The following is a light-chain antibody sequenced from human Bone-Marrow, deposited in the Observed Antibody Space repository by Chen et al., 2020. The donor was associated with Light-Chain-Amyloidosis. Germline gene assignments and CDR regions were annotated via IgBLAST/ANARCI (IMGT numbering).Light chain of an antibody. CDR2: EDD. CDR1: SGSIATNY. Sequence: FMLTQPHSVSEFPGKTVTISCTRSSGSIATNYVQWYQQRPGSSPTTVIDEDDQRPSGVPDRFSGSIDRSSNAASLTISGLKTEDEADYYCQSYQGSSQGVFGGGTKLTVL. J-gene: IGLJ3*02. V-gene: IGLV6-57*01. CDR3: QSYQGSSQGV.